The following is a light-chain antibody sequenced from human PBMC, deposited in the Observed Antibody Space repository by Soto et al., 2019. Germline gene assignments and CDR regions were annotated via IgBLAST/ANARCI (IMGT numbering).Light chain of an antibody. Sequence: EIVLTQSPATLSLSPGERATLSCRASQSVSSYLAWYQQKPGQAPRLLIYDASNRATGIPARFCGSGSGTDFTLTISSLVPEDFAVYYCQQRSNWPLTFGGGTTVEIK. J-gene: IGKJ4*01. CDR2: DAS. CDR1: QSVSSY. V-gene: IGKV3-11*01. CDR3: QQRSNWPLT.